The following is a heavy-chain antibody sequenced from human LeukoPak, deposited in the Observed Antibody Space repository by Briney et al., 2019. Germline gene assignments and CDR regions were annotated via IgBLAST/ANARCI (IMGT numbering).Heavy chain of an antibody. J-gene: IGHJ4*02. Sequence: AGGSLRLSCAASGFTFSSYGMHWVRQAPGKGLEWVAFIRYDGSNKYYADSVKGRFTISRDNSKNTLYLQMNSLRAEDTAVYYCARDFYDLTYYYDSSGPGYWGQGTLVTVSS. D-gene: IGHD3-22*01. CDR2: IRYDGSNK. V-gene: IGHV3-30*02. CDR3: ARDFYDLTYYYDSSGPGY. CDR1: GFTFSSYG.